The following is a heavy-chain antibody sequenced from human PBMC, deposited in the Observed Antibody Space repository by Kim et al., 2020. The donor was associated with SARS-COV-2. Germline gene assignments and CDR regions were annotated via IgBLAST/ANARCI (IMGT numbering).Heavy chain of an antibody. CDR2: INPNSGGT. CDR3: ARNDFWSGYKLGYYGMDV. D-gene: IGHD3-3*01. CDR1: GYTFTGYY. Sequence: ASVKVSCKASGYTFTGYYMHWVRQAPGQGLEWMGRINPNSGGTNYAQKFQGRVTMTRDTSISTAYMELSRLRSDDTAVYYCARNDFWSGYKLGYYGMDVWGQGTTVTVSS. J-gene: IGHJ6*02. V-gene: IGHV1-2*06.